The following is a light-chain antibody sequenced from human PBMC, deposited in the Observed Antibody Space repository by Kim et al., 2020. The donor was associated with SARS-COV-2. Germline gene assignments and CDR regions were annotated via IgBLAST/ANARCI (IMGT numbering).Light chain of an antibody. Sequence: QSVLTQPPSASGTPGRSVTIVCSGSRSNIGRNSVNWYQQLPGTAPNLLIYNNNRRPSGVPDRFSGSKSGTSASLAISGLQSEGEANYYCATWDDGLNGVMFGGGTQLTVL. CDR2: NNN. CDR1: RSNIGRNS. V-gene: IGLV1-44*01. J-gene: IGLJ3*02. CDR3: ATWDDGLNGVM.